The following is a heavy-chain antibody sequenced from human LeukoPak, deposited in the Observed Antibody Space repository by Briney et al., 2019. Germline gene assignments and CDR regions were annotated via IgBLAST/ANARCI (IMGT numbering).Heavy chain of an antibody. J-gene: IGHJ6*02. CDR3: ARHKGYYDLVDV. V-gene: IGHV4-4*07. CDR1: GDSISSHY. Sequence: SETLSLTCIVAGDSISSHYWSWIRQPAGKGLEWIGRMYASGSTNYNPSLKSRVTMSVDTSKNHFSLKLSSVTAADTAVYYCARHKGYYDLVDVWGQGTTVTVSS. D-gene: IGHD3-3*01. CDR2: MYASGST.